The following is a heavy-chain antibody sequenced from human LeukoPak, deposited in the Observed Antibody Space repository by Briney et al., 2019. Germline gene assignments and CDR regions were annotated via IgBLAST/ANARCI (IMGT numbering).Heavy chain of an antibody. CDR2: ISAYNGNT. Sequence: ASVKVSCKASGYTFTCYGISWVRQAPGQGLEWMGWISAYNGNTNYAQKLQGRVTMTTDTSTSTAYMELRSLRSDDTAVYYCARDQEAIFGVVTWGAFDIWGQGTMVTVSS. V-gene: IGHV1-18*01. CDR3: ARDQEAIFGVVTWGAFDI. CDR1: GYTFTCYG. D-gene: IGHD3-3*01. J-gene: IGHJ3*02.